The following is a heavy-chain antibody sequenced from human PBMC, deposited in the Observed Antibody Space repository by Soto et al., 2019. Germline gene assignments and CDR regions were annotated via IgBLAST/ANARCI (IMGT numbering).Heavy chain of an antibody. D-gene: IGHD3-16*01. V-gene: IGHV3-9*01. J-gene: IGHJ6*03. CDR1: GFTFDDYA. CDR2: ISWNSGSI. CDR3: AKEGYDYIWGGQYYYYYMDV. Sequence: SLRLSCAASGFTFDDYAMHWVRQAPGKGLEWVSGISWNSGSIGYADSVKGRFTISRDNAKNSLYLQMNSLRAEDTALYYCAKEGYDYIWGGQYYYYYMDVWGKGT.